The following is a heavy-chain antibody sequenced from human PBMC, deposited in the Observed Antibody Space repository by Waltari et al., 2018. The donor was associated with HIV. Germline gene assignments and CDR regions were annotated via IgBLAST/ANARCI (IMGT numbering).Heavy chain of an antibody. V-gene: IGHV4-34*02. Sequence: QVQLQQWGAGLLKPSETLSLTCAVYGGSFSGYYWSWIRQPPGKGLEWIGEINHSGSTNYKPSLKSRVTISVDTSKKQFSLKLNSVTAADTAVYYCAGGVGEWLLQSWYYYYMDVWGKGNPGHRLL. CDR1: GGSFSGYY. CDR3: AGGVGEWLLQSWYYYYMDV. D-gene: IGHD3-3*01. J-gene: IGHJ6*03. CDR2: INHSGST.